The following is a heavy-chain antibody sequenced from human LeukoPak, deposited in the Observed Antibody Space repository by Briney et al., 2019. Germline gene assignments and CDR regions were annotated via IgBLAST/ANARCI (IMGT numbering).Heavy chain of an antibody. Sequence: PGGSLRLSCAASGFTFSSYEMNWVRQAPGKGLEWVSYISSSGSTIYYADSVKGRFTISRDNAKNSLYLQMNSLRAEDTAVYYCARDDYDSSGYYAGWGQGTLVTVSS. V-gene: IGHV3-48*03. CDR2: ISSSGSTI. CDR1: GFTFSSYE. CDR3: ARDDYDSSGYYAG. D-gene: IGHD3-22*01. J-gene: IGHJ4*02.